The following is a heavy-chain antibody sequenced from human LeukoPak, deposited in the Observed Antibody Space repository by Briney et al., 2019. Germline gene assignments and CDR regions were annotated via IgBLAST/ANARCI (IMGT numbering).Heavy chain of an antibody. CDR3: ARARAVRGVIRHYYYFDY. J-gene: IGHJ4*02. D-gene: IGHD3-10*01. V-gene: IGHV4-59*08. CDR1: GGSINGYY. Sequence: SETLSLTCTVSGGSINGYYWSWIRQPPGKGLEWIGYIYYSGSTYYNPSLKSRVTISVDTSKNQFSLKLSSVTAADTAVYYCARARAVRGVIRHYYYFDYWGQGTLVTVSS. CDR2: IYYSGST.